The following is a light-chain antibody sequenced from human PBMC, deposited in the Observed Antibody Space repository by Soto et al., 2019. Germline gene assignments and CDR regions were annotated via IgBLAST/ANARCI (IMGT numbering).Light chain of an antibody. CDR3: CSYAGSTTWL. Sequence: QSALTQPASVSGSPGQSITISCTGTSSDVGSYNLGSWYQQYPGKAPKLIIYEGTKRPSGVSNRFSGSKSGNTASLTISGVQAEDEDDYYYCSYAGSTTWLFGGGTKLTVL. CDR2: EGT. J-gene: IGLJ3*02. V-gene: IGLV2-23*01. CDR1: SSDVGSYNL.